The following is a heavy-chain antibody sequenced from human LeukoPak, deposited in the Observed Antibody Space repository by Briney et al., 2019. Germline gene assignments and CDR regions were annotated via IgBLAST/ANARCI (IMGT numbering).Heavy chain of an antibody. V-gene: IGHV4-39*07. Sequence: PSETLSLTCTVSGGSTSSSSYYWGWIRQPPGKGLEWIGEINHSGSTNYNPSLKSRVTISVDTSKNQFSLKLSSVTAADTAVYYCARGLPRYSYGYSLCGDFDYWGQGTLVTVSS. J-gene: IGHJ4*02. CDR2: INHSGST. CDR1: GGSTSSSSYY. D-gene: IGHD5-18*01. CDR3: ARGLPRYSYGYSLCGDFDY.